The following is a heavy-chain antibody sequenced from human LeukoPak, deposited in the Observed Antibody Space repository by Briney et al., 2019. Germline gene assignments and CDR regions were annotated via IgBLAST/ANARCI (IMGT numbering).Heavy chain of an antibody. CDR2: ISSSSSYI. V-gene: IGHV3-21*01. D-gene: IGHD3-3*01. J-gene: IGHJ6*03. CDR3: ARVAAIFGVGIYMDV. CDR1: GFTFSSYS. Sequence: GSLRLSCAASGFTFSSYSMNWVRQAPGEGLEWVSSISSSSSYIYYADSVKGRFTISRDNAKNSLYLQMNSLRAEDTAVYYCARVAAIFGVGIYMDVWGKGTTVTVSS.